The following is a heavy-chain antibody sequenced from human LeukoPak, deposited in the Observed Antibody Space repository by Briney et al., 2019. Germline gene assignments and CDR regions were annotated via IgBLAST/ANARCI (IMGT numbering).Heavy chain of an antibody. CDR3: ATVGSYGFDY. CDR1: GFTFSTYA. Sequence: PGGSLRLSCAASGFTFSTYAVNWVRQAPGKGLEWVSTISGSGDSTYYADSVKGQFTISRDNSKNTLYLQMNSLRAEDTAVYYCATVGSYGFDYWGQGTLVTVSS. CDR2: ISGSGDST. D-gene: IGHD1-26*01. V-gene: IGHV3-23*01. J-gene: IGHJ4*02.